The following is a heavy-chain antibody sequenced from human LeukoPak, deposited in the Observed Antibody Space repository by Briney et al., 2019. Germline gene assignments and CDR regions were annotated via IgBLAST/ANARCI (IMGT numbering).Heavy chain of an antibody. CDR2: ISYDGSNK. Sequence: GGSLRLSCAASGFTFSSYAMHWVRQAPGKGLEWVAVISYDGSNKYYADSVKGRFTISRDNSKNTLYLQMNSLRAEDTAVYYCASHYDTSGYRYFDFRGQGTLVTVSS. J-gene: IGHJ4*02. V-gene: IGHV3-30-3*01. CDR3: ASHYDTSGYRYFDF. D-gene: IGHD3-22*01. CDR1: GFTFSSYA.